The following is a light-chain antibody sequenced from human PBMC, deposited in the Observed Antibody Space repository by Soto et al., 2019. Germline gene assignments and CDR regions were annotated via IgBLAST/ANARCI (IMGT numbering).Light chain of an antibody. CDR2: DAS. V-gene: IGKV3-15*01. Sequence: ETVMTQSPAILSVSPGERATLSCRASQSVSSNLAWYQQKPGQAPRLLIYDASTRATGIPARFSGSGSGTEFTLTISSLQSEDFAVYYCQQYNNWPLAFGQGTKVEIK. CDR3: QQYNNWPLA. J-gene: IGKJ1*01. CDR1: QSVSSN.